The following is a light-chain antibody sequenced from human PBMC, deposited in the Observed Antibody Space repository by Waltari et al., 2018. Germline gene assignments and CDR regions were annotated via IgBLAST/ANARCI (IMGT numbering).Light chain of an antibody. CDR3: QQYDNLPS. V-gene: IGKV1-33*01. CDR2: DAS. Sequence: DIQMTQSPSSLSASVGDRVTITCQASQDISNYLNWYQQKPGKAPKLLIYDASNVETGVPSRFSGSGSGTDFSFTISSLQTEDIATYYCQQYDNLPSFGGGTKVEIK. CDR1: QDISNY. J-gene: IGKJ4*01.